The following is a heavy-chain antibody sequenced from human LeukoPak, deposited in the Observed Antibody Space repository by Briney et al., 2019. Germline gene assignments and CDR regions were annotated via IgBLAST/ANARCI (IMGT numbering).Heavy chain of an antibody. J-gene: IGHJ4*02. CDR2: IKQDGSEK. D-gene: IGHD4/OR15-4a*01. CDR1: GFLFSSFE. CDR3: ARVFGAGYSDY. V-gene: IGHV3-7*01. Sequence: GGSLRLSCAASGFLFSSFEVNWVRQAPGKGLEWVASIKQDGSEKYYVDSVKGRVTISRDNAKNSLYLQMNGLRAEDTAVYYCARVFGAGYSDYWGQGTLVTVSS.